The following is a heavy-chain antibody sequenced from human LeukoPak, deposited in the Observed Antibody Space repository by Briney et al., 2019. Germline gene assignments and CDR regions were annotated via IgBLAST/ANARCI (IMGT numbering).Heavy chain of an antibody. CDR2: ISGNGGST. D-gene: IGHD3-22*01. J-gene: IGHJ3*02. V-gene: IGHV3-23*01. CDR1: GFTFSSYA. Sequence: QPGGSLRLSCAASGFTFSSYAMSWVRQAPGKGLEWVSGISGNGGSTYYADSVKGRFTISRDNSKNTLYLQMNSLRAEDTAVYYCAKVRRGYYDSSGYYSNDAFDIWGQGTMVTVSS. CDR3: AKVRRGYYDSSGYYSNDAFDI.